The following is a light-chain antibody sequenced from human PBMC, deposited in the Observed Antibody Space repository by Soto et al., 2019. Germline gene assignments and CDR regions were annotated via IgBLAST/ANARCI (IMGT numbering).Light chain of an antibody. V-gene: IGLV1-40*01. CDR1: SSSIGAGYA. Sequence: QSVLTQPPSVSGAPGQRFTISCTGSSSSIGAGYAVHWYQHLPGTAPRLLMYGNTNRPSGVPDRLSGSKSGTSASLAISGLQSEDEADYYCQYFDSSLSAYVFGSGTKLTVL. CDR3: QYFDSSLSAYV. J-gene: IGLJ1*01. CDR2: GNT.